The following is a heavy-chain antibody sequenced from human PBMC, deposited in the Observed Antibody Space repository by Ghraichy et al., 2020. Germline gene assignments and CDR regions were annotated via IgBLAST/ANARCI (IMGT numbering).Heavy chain of an antibody. J-gene: IGHJ5*02. Sequence: GESLNISCAASGFTFSSYSMNWVRQAPGKGLEWVSSISSSSSYIYYADSVKGRFTISRDNAKNSLYLQMNSLRAEDTAVYYCARDLWFGELNGWFDPWGQGTLVTVSS. CDR1: GFTFSSYS. D-gene: IGHD3-10*01. CDR2: ISSSSSYI. V-gene: IGHV3-21*01. CDR3: ARDLWFGELNGWFDP.